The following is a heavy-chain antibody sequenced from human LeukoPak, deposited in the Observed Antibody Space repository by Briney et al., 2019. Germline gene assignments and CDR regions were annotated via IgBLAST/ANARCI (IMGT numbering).Heavy chain of an antibody. CDR3: ARHFSSSSVDDL. J-gene: IGHJ2*01. CDR1: GGSPSSSSYY. V-gene: IGHV4-39*01. D-gene: IGHD6-13*01. CDR2: IYYSGST. Sequence: SETLSLTCTLSGGSPSSSSYYWGWIRQPPGKGLEWIRRIYYSGSTYYHPPLKSRVTISVDTSKNHFSLKLSSVTAADTAVYYCARHFSSSSVDDLWGRGTLVTVSS.